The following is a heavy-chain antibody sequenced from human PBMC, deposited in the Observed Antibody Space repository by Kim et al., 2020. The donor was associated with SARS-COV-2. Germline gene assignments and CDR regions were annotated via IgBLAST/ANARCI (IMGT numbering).Heavy chain of an antibody. D-gene: IGHD6-13*01. V-gene: IGHV3-64D*09. J-gene: IGHJ4*02. CDR3: VKDRGAAAGIIRGFDY. CDR1: GFTFSSYA. Sequence: GGSLRLSCSASGFTFSSYAMHWVRQAPGKGLEYVSAISSNGGSTYYADSVKGRFTISRNNSKNTLYLQMSSLRAEDTAVYYCVKDRGAAAGIIRGFDYWGQGTLVTVSS. CDR2: ISSNGGST.